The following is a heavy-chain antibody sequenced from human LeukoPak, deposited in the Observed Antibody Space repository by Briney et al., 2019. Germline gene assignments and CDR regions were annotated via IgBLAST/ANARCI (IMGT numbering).Heavy chain of an antibody. CDR1: GDSIISGGYY. Sequence: SQTLSLTCTVSGDSIISGGYYWSWIRQHPGKGLEWIGYIYYSGKTYYNPSLKSRVTISVDTSKKQLSLKLRSVTAADTAVYYCARLRDEGYSYGSLDYWGQGTLVTVSS. D-gene: IGHD5-18*01. CDR3: ARLRDEGYSYGSLDY. CDR2: IYYSGKT. J-gene: IGHJ4*02. V-gene: IGHV4-31*03.